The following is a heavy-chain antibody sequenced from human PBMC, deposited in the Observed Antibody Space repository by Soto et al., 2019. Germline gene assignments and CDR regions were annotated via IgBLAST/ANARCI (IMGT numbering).Heavy chain of an antibody. V-gene: IGHV4-30-4*01. J-gene: IGHJ5*02. CDR1: GGSISSGDYY. CDR3: ARGYGYDSSGYYPAGTIPGWFDP. CDR2: IYYSGST. D-gene: IGHD3-22*01. Sequence: QVQLQESGPGLVKPSQTLSLTCTVSGGSISSGDYYWSWIRQPPGKDLEWIGYIYYSGSTYYNPSLKSRVTISVDTSKNQFSLKLSSVTAADTAVYYCARGYGYDSSGYYPAGTIPGWFDPWGQGTLVTVSS.